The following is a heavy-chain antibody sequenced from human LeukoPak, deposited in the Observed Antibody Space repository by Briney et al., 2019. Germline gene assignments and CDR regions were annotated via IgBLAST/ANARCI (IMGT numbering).Heavy chain of an antibody. J-gene: IGHJ4*02. CDR3: ARYRYCSGGSCYLKPYFDY. Sequence: TSETLSLTCTVSGGSISSYYWSWIRQPPGKGLEWIGYIYYSGSTNYNPSLKSRVTISVDTSKNQFSLKLSSVTAADTAVYYCARYRYCSGGSCYLKPYFDYWGQGTLVTVSS. V-gene: IGHV4-59*01. CDR2: IYYSGST. D-gene: IGHD2-15*01. CDR1: GGSISSYY.